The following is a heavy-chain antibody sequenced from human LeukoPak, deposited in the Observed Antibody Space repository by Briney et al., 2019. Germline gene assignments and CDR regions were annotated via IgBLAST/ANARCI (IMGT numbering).Heavy chain of an antibody. Sequence: VASVKVSCTASGYTFTSYYMHWVRQAPGKGLEWMGGFDPEDGETIYAQKFQGRVTMTEDTSTDTAYMELSSLRSEDTAVYYCATGSPRYYYDSSGLFDYWGQGTLVTVSS. D-gene: IGHD3-22*01. CDR2: FDPEDGET. CDR3: ATGSPRYYYDSSGLFDY. J-gene: IGHJ4*02. CDR1: GYTFTSYY. V-gene: IGHV1-24*01.